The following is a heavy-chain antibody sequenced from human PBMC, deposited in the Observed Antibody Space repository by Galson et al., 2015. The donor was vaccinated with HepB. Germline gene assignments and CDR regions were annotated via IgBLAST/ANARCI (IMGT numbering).Heavy chain of an antibody. V-gene: IGHV4-59*12. CDR1: SGALSIYL. CDR3: ARERVGGDFDH. J-gene: IGHJ4*02. CDR2: IYSRGST. Sequence: DTLSLTCTVSSGALSIYLWTWIRQPPGKGLEWVGYIYSRGSTDYNPSLKSRVSISVDTSKKQFSLRLSSVTAADTAVYYCARERVGGDFDHWGQGTPVTVSS. D-gene: IGHD2-2*01.